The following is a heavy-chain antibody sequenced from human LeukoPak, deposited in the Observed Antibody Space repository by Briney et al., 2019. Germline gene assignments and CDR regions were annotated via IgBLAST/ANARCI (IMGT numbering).Heavy chain of an antibody. D-gene: IGHD6-13*01. J-gene: IGHJ6*02. V-gene: IGHV3-48*01. CDR2: ISSSSSTI. CDR1: GFTFSSYS. CDR3: AREVQYSSSWYHMNRVYYYYGMDV. Sequence: GGSLRLSCAASGFTFSSYSVNWVRQAPGKGLEWVSYISSSSSTIYYADSVKGRFTISRDNAKNSLYLQMNSLRAEDTAVYYCAREVQYSSSWYHMNRVYYYYGMDVWGQGTTVTVSS.